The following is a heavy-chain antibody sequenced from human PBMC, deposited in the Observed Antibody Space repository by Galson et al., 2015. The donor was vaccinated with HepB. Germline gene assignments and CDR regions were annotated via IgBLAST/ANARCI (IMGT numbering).Heavy chain of an antibody. CDR1: GFTFSSYG. Sequence: SLRLSCAASGFTFSSYGMHWVRQAPGKGLEWVAVISYDGSNKYYADSVKGRFTISRDNSKNTLYLQMNSLRAEDTAVYYCAKADLEWLLFPDYWGQGTLVTVSS. CDR2: ISYDGSNK. J-gene: IGHJ4*02. D-gene: IGHD3-3*01. V-gene: IGHV3-30*18. CDR3: AKADLEWLLFPDY.